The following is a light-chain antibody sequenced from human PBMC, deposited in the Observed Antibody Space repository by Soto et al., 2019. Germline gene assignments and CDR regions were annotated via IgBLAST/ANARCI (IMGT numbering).Light chain of an antibody. CDR2: GVS. V-gene: IGKV3-20*01. CDR3: QEYGSSRT. Sequence: EIVLTQSPGTLSLSPGEIATLSCRASQSVTSTYLAWYQQKPGQAPRLLIYGVSSRATGIPDRFSGSGSGTDFTLTISRLEPEDFAVYYCQEYGSSRTFGQGTKVEIK. J-gene: IGKJ1*01. CDR1: QSVTSTY.